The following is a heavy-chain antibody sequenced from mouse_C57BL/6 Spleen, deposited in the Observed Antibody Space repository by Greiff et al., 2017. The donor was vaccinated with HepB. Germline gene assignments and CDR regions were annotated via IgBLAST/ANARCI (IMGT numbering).Heavy chain of an antibody. CDR2: IDPSDSYT. J-gene: IGHJ4*01. CDR3: ARWRSVDY. Sequence: QVQLQQPGAELVKPGASVKLSCKASGYTFTSYWMQWVKQRPGQGLEWIGEIDPSDSYTNYNQKFKGKATLTVDTSSSTAYMQISSLTSEDSAVYYCARWRSVDYWGQGTSVTVSS. V-gene: IGHV1-50*01. CDR1: GYTFTSYW.